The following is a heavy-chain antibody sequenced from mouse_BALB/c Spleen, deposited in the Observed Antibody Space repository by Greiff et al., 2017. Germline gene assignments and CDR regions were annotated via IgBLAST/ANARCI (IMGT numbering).Heavy chain of an antibody. V-gene: IGHV3-2*02. D-gene: IGHD1-3*01. CDR3: ARYNYYCDY. J-gene: IGHJ2*01. CDR2: ISYSGST. Sequence: EVKLMESGPGLVKPSQSLSLTCTVTGYSITSDYAWNWIRQFPGNKLEWMGYISYSGSTSYNPSLKSRISITRDTSKNQFFLQLNSVTTEDTATYYCARYNYYCDYWGQGTTLTVSS. CDR1: GYSITSDYA.